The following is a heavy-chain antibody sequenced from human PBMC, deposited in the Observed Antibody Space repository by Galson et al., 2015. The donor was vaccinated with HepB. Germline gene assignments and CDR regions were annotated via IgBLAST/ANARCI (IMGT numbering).Heavy chain of an antibody. CDR2: IWNDGSDK. CDR1: GFTFSYFG. D-gene: IGHD6-19*01. J-gene: IGHJ1*01. CDR3: VRGISVAGTYFQH. Sequence: LRLSCAASGFTFSYFGLHWVRQAPGKGLEWVAVIWNDGSDKYYADSVKGRFTISRDNSKNTLFLQMNSLRVEDTAVYYCVRGISVAGTYFQHWGQGTLVTVSS. V-gene: IGHV3-33*01.